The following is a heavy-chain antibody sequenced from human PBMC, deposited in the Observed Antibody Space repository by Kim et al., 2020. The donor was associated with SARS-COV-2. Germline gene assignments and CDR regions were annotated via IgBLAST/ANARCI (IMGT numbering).Heavy chain of an antibody. CDR1: GGSISSSSYY. V-gene: IGHV4-39*01. J-gene: IGHJ4*02. CDR3: ARHRYSGYGLIDY. CDR2: IYYSGST. Sequence: SETLSLTCTVSGGSISSSSYYWGWIRQPPGKGLEWIGSIYYSGSTYYNPSLKSRVTISVDTSKNQFSLKLSSVTAADTAVYYCARHRYSGYGLIDYWGQGTLVTVSS. D-gene: IGHD5-12*01.